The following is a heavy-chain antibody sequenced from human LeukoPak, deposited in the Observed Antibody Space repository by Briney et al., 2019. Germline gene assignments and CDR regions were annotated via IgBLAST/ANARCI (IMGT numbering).Heavy chain of an antibody. D-gene: IGHD3-16*02. CDR3: TTDPRSAVMITFGGVIVRPPYDAFDI. V-gene: IGHV3-15*07. J-gene: IGHJ3*02. Sequence: GGSLRLSCAASGFTFSSAWMNWVRQAPGKGLEWVGRIKSKTDGGTTDYAAPVKGRFTISRDDSKNTLYLQMNSLKTEDTAVYYCTTDPRSAVMITFGGVIVRPPYDAFDIWGQGTMVTVSS. CDR2: IKSKTDGGTT. CDR1: GFTFSSAW.